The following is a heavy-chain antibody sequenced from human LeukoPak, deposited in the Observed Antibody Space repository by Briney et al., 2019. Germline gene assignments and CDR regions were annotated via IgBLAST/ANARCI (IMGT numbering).Heavy chain of an antibody. CDR1: GFTFSSYG. Sequence: PGGSLRLSCAASGFTFSSYGVHWVRQAPGKGLEWVAFIRYDGSNKYYADSVKGRFTISRDNSKNTLYLQMNSLRAEDTAVYYCAKGHYYDSSGYSLNFDYWGQGTLVTVSS. V-gene: IGHV3-30*02. CDR3: AKGHYYDSSGYSLNFDY. CDR2: IRYDGSNK. D-gene: IGHD3-22*01. J-gene: IGHJ4*02.